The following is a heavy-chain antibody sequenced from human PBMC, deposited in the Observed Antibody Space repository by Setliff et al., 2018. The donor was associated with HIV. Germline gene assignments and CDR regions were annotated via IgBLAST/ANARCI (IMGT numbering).Heavy chain of an antibody. CDR1: GDSISSSAYY. CDR2: MHNSGST. D-gene: IGHD2-15*01. CDR3: ARDRLYCSGGSCYSVGPNAVFEI. Sequence: PSETLSLTCTVSGDSISSSAYYWGWIRQPPGKGLEWIGSMHNSGSTYYNPSVKIRVTISVDTSKNQCSLKLSSVTAADTAVYYCARDRLYCSGGSCYSVGPNAVFEIWGQGTMVTVSS. V-gene: IGHV4-39*07. J-gene: IGHJ3*02.